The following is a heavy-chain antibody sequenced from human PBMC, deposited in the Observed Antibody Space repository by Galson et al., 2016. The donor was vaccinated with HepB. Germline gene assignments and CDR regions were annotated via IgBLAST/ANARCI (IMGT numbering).Heavy chain of an antibody. CDR2: IDWDDDK. D-gene: IGHD6-6*01. Sequence: PALVKPTQTLTLTCTFSGFSLTTSGMCVTWIRQPPGKALEWLALIDWDDDKYYSTSLETRLTISKDTSKNQVVLTMTNMDPVDTATYYCARIVAARPSNFGMDVWGQGTTVTVSS. J-gene: IGHJ6*02. CDR1: GFSLTTSGMC. V-gene: IGHV2-70*01. CDR3: ARIVAARPSNFGMDV.